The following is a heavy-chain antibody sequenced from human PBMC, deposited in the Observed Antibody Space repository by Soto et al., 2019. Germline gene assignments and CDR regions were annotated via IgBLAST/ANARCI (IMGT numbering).Heavy chain of an antibody. J-gene: IGHJ3*02. D-gene: IGHD3-22*01. CDR3: TTDLGNDSSGYYFRGAFDI. CDR2: IKSKTDGGTT. CDR1: GFTFSNAW. V-gene: IGHV3-15*01. Sequence: VGSLRLSCAASGFTFSNAWMSWVRQAPGKGLEWVGRIKSKTDGGTTDYAAPVKGRFTISRDDSKNTLYLQMNSLKTEDTAVYYCTTDLGNDSSGYYFRGAFDIWGQGTMVTVSS.